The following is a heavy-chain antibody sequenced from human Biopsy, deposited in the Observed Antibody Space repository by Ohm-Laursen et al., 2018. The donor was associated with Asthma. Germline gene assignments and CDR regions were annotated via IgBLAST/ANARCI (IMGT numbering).Heavy chain of an antibody. V-gene: IGHV3-30*18. D-gene: IGHD3-3*01. Sequence: SLRLSCSASGFTFSTYGMHWVRQAPGKGLEWVAVMSFDGRQTYYADSVKGRFTISGDNSKNTLYLQMNSLRAEDTAVYYCAKERYYDFWSGYPIWGQGTMVTVSS. CDR2: MSFDGRQT. CDR1: GFTFSTYG. CDR3: AKERYYDFWSGYPI. J-gene: IGHJ3*02.